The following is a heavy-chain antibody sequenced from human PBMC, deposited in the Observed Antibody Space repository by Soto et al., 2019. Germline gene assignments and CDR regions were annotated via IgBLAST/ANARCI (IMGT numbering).Heavy chain of an antibody. V-gene: IGHV3-30-3*01. J-gene: IGHJ6*02. CDR2: ISYDGSNK. CDR1: GFTFSSYA. Sequence: QVQLVESGGGVVQPGRSLSLSCAASGFTFSSYAMHWVRQAPGKGLEWVAVISYDGSNKYYADSVKGRFTISRDNSKNTLYLQMNSLRAEDTAVYYCASDHKTAAVAGTAGDWYYYYGMDVWGQGTTVTVSS. D-gene: IGHD6-19*01. CDR3: ASDHKTAAVAGTAGDWYYYYGMDV.